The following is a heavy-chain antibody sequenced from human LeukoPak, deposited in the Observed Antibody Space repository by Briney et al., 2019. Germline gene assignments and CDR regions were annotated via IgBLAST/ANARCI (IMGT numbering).Heavy chain of an antibody. CDR2: IWYDGSNK. J-gene: IGHJ4*02. D-gene: IGHD3-10*01. Sequence: GGSLRLSCAASGFTFSSYGMHWVRQAPGKGLEWVAVIWYDGSNKYYADSVKGRFTISRGNSKNTLYLQMNSLRAEDTAVYYCARDPPQYGSGSYPDHWGQGTLVTVSS. V-gene: IGHV3-33*01. CDR3: ARDPPQYGSGSYPDH. CDR1: GFTFSSYG.